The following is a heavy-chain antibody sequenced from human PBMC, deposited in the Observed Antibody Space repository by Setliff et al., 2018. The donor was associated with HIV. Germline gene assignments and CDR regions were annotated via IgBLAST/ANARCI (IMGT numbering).Heavy chain of an antibody. Sequence: SETLSPTCTVSGGSIKISSYYWGWIRQPPGKGLEWIGSIYYSGNTYYYPSHKSRVTISKDTSRNQFTLRLTSVTAADTAIYYCARVPTSSWYVTTQRTKEYFYHWGQGTLVTVSS. CDR1: GGSIKISSYY. D-gene: IGHD6-13*01. V-gene: IGHV4-39*06. J-gene: IGHJ1*01. CDR3: ARVPTSSWYVTTQRTKEYFYH. CDR2: IYYSGNT.